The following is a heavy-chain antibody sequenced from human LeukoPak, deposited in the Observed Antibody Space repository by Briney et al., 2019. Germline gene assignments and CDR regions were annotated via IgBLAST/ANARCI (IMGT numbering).Heavy chain of an antibody. D-gene: IGHD3-10*01. J-gene: IGHJ3*02. CDR3: AREPPRVRGVPYDAFDI. V-gene: IGHV1-2*02. CDR1: GYTFTGYY. Sequence: GASVKVSCKASGYTFTGYYMHWVRQAPGQGLEWMGWINPNSGGTNYAQKFQGRVTMTRDTSISTAYMELSRLRSDDTAVYYCAREPPRVRGVPYDAFDIWGQGTMVTVSS. CDR2: INPNSGGT.